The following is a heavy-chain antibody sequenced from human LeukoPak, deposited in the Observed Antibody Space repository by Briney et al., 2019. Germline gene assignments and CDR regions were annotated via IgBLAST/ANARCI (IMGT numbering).Heavy chain of an antibody. J-gene: IGHJ4*02. CDR3: ARVRPRSGLYYFDY. Sequence: ASVKVSCKTSGYTFTGYYMHWVRQAPGQGLEWMGWINPNSGGTNYAQKFQGRVTMTRDTSISTAYMKLSRLRSDDTAVYYCARVRPRSGLYYFDYWGQGTLVTVSS. CDR2: INPNSGGT. D-gene: IGHD2-15*01. CDR1: GYTFTGYY. V-gene: IGHV1-2*02.